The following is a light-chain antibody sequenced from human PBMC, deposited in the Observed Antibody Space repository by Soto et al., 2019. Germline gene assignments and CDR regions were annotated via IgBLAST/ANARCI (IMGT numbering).Light chain of an antibody. CDR1: NSDVGIYDF. Sequence: SLLRPPASVSGTPGQSNTISCTGSNSDVGIYDFVSWYQHHPGRAPKLIVSEVSHRPSGVSNRFSGSKSGNKASLTISGLQSEDEADYYCISYTSDDVRYVFGTGTKVTV. J-gene: IGLJ1*01. CDR3: ISYTSDDVRYV. V-gene: IGLV2-14*01. CDR2: EVS.